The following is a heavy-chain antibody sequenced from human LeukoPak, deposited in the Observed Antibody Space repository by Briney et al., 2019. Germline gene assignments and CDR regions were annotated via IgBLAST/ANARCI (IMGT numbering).Heavy chain of an antibody. J-gene: IGHJ4*02. CDR2: ISRASENT. V-gene: IGHV3-23*01. CDR1: GFTFTDYA. CDR3: AKVPYGDYYFEN. D-gene: IGHD4-17*01. Sequence: GGSLRLSCAASGFTFTDYAMSWVRQASGKGLEWISSISRASENTLHADSVKGRFTVSRDNSKNTLYLQVNSLRAEDTAVYYCAKVPYGDYYFENWGQGTLVTVSS.